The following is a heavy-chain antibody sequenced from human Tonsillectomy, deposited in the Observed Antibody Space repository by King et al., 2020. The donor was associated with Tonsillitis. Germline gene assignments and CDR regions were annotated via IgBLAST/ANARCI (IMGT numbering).Heavy chain of an antibody. CDR1: GGSISSYY. J-gene: IGHJ5*02. V-gene: IGHV4-4*07. D-gene: IGHD6-13*01. CDR2: IYTSGST. CDR3: ARGTASSCWYRLLYVGGGGGSGWFDP. Sequence: QLQESGPGLVKPSETLSLTCTVSGGSISSYYWSWIRQPAGKGLEWIGRIYTSGSTNYNPSLKSRVTMSVDTSKNQFSLKLSSVTAADTAVYYCARGTASSCWYRLLYVGGGGGSGWFDPWGQGTLVTVSS.